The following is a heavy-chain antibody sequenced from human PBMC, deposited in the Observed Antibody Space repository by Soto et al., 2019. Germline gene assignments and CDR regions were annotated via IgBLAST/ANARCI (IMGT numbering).Heavy chain of an antibody. Sequence: PSETLSLTCTVSGGSISSYYWSWIRQPPGKGLEWIGYIDYSGSTNYNPSLKSRVTISVDTSKTQFSLKLSSVTAADTAVYYCARDLGYLNWFDPWGQGTQVTGSS. J-gene: IGHJ5*02. CDR1: GGSISSYY. D-gene: IGHD3-16*01. V-gene: IGHV4-59*13. CDR3: ARDLGYLNWFDP. CDR2: IDYSGST.